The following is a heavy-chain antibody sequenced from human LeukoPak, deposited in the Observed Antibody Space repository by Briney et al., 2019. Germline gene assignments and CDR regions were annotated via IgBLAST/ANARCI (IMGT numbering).Heavy chain of an antibody. V-gene: IGHV4-34*01. J-gene: IGHJ6*02. CDR1: GGSFSGYY. Sequence: SETLSLTCAVYGGSFSGYYWSWIRQPPGKGLEWIGEINHSGSTNYNPFLKSRVTISVDTSKNQFSLKLSSVTAADTAVYYCARGRLGYCSGGSCFYYYGMDVWGQGTTVTVSS. CDR3: ARGRLGYCSGGSCFYYYGMDV. CDR2: INHSGST. D-gene: IGHD2-15*01.